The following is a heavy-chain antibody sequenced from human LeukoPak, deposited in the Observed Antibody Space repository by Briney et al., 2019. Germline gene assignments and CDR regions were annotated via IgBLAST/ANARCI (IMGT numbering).Heavy chain of an antibody. J-gene: IGHJ4*02. CDR2: ITSDGSNK. CDR3: AKKPQGD. CDR1: GSTFSNNG. V-gene: IGHV3-30*02. Sequence: PGGSLRLSCAAYGSTFSNNGLQWVRQAPGKGLEWVAFITSDGSNKDYANSVKGRFSIFRDNSKNTLYLQMNSLKTEDTAVYYCAKKPQGDWGQGTLVTVSS.